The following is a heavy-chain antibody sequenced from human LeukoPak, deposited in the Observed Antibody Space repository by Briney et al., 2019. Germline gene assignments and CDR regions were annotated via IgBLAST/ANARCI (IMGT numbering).Heavy chain of an antibody. J-gene: IGHJ4*02. CDR1: GGSISSSSXY. V-gene: IGHV4-39*01. CDR2: GYFSGST. Sequence: SQTLSLTCTVSGGSISSSSXYXXWIRQPXXKXXXXVGSGYFSGSTYYNPSLXSXXTISVDASKNQFSLKLSSVTAADTAVYYCARLLADAKTDYFDCWGQGTLVTVSS. D-gene: IGHD3-3*02. CDR3: ARLLADAKTDYFDC.